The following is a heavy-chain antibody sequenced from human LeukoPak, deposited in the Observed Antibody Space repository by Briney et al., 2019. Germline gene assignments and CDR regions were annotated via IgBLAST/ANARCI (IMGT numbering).Heavy chain of an antibody. Sequence: SETLSLTCTVSGGSISSYYWSWIRQPPGKGLEWIAYIYSSGNTNYNPSLKSRVTISVDTSTNQFSLKLSSVTATDTALYYCARGYSSSWYYNWFDPWGQGTLVTVSS. CDR3: ARGYSSSWYYNWFDP. D-gene: IGHD6-13*01. CDR2: IYSSGNT. J-gene: IGHJ5*02. V-gene: IGHV4-59*08. CDR1: GGSISSYY.